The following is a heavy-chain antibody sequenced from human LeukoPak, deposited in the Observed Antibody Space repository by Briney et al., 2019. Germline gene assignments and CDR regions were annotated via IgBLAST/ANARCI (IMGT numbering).Heavy chain of an antibody. Sequence: SDPLPLTYTVSGRSNNSSFYHWRWIRQPPGKGLEGIGSIYYSGRTYYNPSLKSRVTIYVATSKNQFSLKLSAVTAADTAVYYCAGGYSSSKGWFDPWGQGTLVTVSS. D-gene: IGHD6-13*01. J-gene: IGHJ5*02. V-gene: IGHV4-39*01. CDR1: GRSNNSSFYH. CDR2: IYYSGRT. CDR3: AGGYSSSKGWFDP.